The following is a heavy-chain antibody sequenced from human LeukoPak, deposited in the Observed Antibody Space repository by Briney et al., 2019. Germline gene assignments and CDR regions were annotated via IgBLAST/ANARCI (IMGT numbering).Heavy chain of an antibody. J-gene: IGHJ4*02. Sequence: PGGSLRLSCAASGFTVSSSYMSWVRQAPGKGLEWVAIIWFDGSNIDYADSVKGRFTISRDNSKNTLFLQMNSLRAEDTAVYYCSRDHGDYSFDYWGQGTLVTVSS. D-gene: IGHD4-17*01. CDR2: IWFDGSNI. CDR1: GFTVSSSY. CDR3: SRDHGDYSFDY. V-gene: IGHV3-33*08.